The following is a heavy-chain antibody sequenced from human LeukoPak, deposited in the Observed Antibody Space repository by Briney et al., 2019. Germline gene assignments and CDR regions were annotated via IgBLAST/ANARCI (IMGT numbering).Heavy chain of an antibody. CDR3: AKVSGGEHDFWSYFSQDRWFDP. J-gene: IGHJ5*02. Sequence: GGSLRLPCEASGFTFKSYPMTGVRQPPGRGREGVSAIGGRGDRLYYADSVKGRFTISRDNSKKTLFLQMNSLRREDTAVYYCAKVSGGEHDFWSYFSQDRWFDPWGQGT. V-gene: IGHV3-23*01. CDR1: GFTFKSYP. D-gene: IGHD3-3*01. CDR2: IGGRGDRL.